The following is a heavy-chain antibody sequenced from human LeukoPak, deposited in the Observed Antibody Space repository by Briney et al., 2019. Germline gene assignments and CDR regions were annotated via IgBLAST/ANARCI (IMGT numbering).Heavy chain of an antibody. V-gene: IGHV1-69*05. J-gene: IGHJ4*02. CDR3: ARGRWLPWYFDY. CDR2: IIPIFGTA. Sequence: SVKVSCKASGGTFSSYAISWVRQAPGQGLEWMGGIIPIFGTANYAQRFQGRVTITTDESTSTAYMELSSLRSEDTAVYYCARGRWLPWYFDYWGQGTLVTVSS. CDR1: GGTFSSYA. D-gene: IGHD5-24*01.